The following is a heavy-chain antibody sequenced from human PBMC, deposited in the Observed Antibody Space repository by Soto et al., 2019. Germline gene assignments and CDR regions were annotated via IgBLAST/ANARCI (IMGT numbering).Heavy chain of an antibody. Sequence: QLQLQESGPGLVKPSETLSLTCTVSGGSISSSSYYWGWIRQPPGKGLEWIGSIYYSGSNYYNPSLKSRVTISVDTSKNQFSLKLSSVTAADTAVYYCARHVSGLFGYWGQGTLVTVSS. J-gene: IGHJ4*02. D-gene: IGHD3-10*02. CDR2: IYYSGSN. CDR3: ARHVSGLFGY. CDR1: GGSISSSSYY. V-gene: IGHV4-39*01.